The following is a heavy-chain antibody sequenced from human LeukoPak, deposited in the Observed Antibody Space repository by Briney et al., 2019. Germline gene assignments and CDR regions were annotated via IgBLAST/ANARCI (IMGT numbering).Heavy chain of an antibody. D-gene: IGHD3-10*01. V-gene: IGHV1-2*02. CDR3: ARDGIYGSGSYYEISWFDP. CDR1: GYTFTGYY. Sequence: RASVKVSCKASGYTFTGYYMHWVRQAPGQGLEWMGWINPNSGVTHYAQKFQGRVTMTSDTSISTAYMELSRLRSDDTAVYYCARDGIYGSGSYYEISWFDPRGQGTLVTVSS. J-gene: IGHJ5*02. CDR2: INPNSGVT.